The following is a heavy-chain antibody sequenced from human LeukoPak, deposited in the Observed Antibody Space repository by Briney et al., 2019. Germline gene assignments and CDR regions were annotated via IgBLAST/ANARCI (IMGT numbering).Heavy chain of an antibody. V-gene: IGHV1-2*02. CDR2: INPNSGGT. CDR1: GYTFTSYG. J-gene: IGHJ3*02. D-gene: IGHD6-13*01. Sequence: ASVKVSCKASGYTFTSYGISWVRQAPGQGLEWMGWINPNSGGTNYAQKFQGRVTMTRDTSISTAYMELSRLISDDTAVYYCARGAGSGFDIWGQGTMVTVSS. CDR3: ARGAGSGFDI.